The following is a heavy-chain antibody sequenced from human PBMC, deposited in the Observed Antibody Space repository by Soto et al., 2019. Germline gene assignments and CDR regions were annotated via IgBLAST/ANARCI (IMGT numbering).Heavy chain of an antibody. CDR1: GFSFGNYW. V-gene: IGHV3-7*03. CDR3: ARDVGPVTIFGEALSGYFDF. Sequence: GGSLRLSCAVSGFSFGNYWMSWVRQAPGMGLEWLASIKEDGSERYYLDSVKGRFTISRDNAKDSLSLQMNSLRGEDTAFYYCARDVGPVTIFGEALSGYFDFWGQGTLVTVSS. CDR2: IKEDGSER. D-gene: IGHD3-3*01. J-gene: IGHJ4*02.